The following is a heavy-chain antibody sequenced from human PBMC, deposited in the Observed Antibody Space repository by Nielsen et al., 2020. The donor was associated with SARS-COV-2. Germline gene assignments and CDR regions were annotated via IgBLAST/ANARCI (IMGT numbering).Heavy chain of an antibody. CDR1: GYSFSSYW. J-gene: IGHJ5*02. V-gene: IGHV5-51*01. CDR3: GRQNAGFPNWFDT. Sequence: GESLKISCKGSGYSFSSYWIGWVRQMPGKGLEWMGVIHPDDSTSRYSPSFQGHVSLSAAKSINTAYLQWTSLVAADTAMYYCGRQNAGFPNWFDTWGQGTLVTVSS. CDR2: IHPDDSTS. D-gene: IGHD3-9*01.